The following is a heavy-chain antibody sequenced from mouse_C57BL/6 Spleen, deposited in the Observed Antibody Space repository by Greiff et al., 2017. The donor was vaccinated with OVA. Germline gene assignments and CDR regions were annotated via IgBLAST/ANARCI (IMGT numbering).Heavy chain of an antibody. CDR2: IYPGDGDT. V-gene: IGHV1-82*01. Sequence: QVQLQQSGPELVKPGASVKISCKASGYAFSSSWMNWVKQRPGQGLEWIGRIYPGDGDTNYNGKFKGKATLTADKSSSTAYMQLSSLTSEDSAVYFCARGDYGSPWYFDVWGTGTTVTVSS. J-gene: IGHJ1*03. CDR3: ARGDYGSPWYFDV. D-gene: IGHD1-1*01. CDR1: GYAFSSSW.